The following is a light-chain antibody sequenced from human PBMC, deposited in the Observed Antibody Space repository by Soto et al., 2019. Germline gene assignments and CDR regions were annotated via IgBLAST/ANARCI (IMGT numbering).Light chain of an antibody. J-gene: IGKJ4*01. Sequence: DIQMTQSPSAMSASVGDRVTITCRASRGISHYLAWIQQRQGKVPQRLIYGASTLESGVPSRFSGSGSGTAFALTISGLHPQDFATYSCLQPNTYPLSLGGGTKVAMK. V-gene: IGKV1-17*03. CDR1: RGISHY. CDR2: GAS. CDR3: LQPNTYPLS.